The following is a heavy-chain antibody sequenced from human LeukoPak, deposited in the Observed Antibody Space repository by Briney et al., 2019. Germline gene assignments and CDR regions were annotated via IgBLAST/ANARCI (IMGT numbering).Heavy chain of an antibody. CDR3: ARASPRPNYFGY. V-gene: IGHV4-59*11. CDR2: IYYSGST. CDR1: GDSIISHY. J-gene: IGHJ4*02. Sequence: PSETLSLTCVVSGDSIISHYCSWIRQPPRKGLEWIGNIYYSGSTKYNPSLKSRVAMSVDQSKNQLSLKLSSVTAADTAVYYCARASPRPNYFGYWGQGTLVTVSS.